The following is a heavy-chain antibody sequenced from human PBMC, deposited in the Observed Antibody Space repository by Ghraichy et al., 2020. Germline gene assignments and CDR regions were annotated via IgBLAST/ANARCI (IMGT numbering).Heavy chain of an antibody. J-gene: IGHJ4*02. V-gene: IGHV1-2*02. D-gene: IGHD3-22*01. CDR2: INPDGSFA. CDR3: ARDDSGPESIDY. Sequence: ASVKVSCKGSGFTFTAYYIHWVRQAPGQGLEWMGYINPDGSFADYAQRFQRRLVMTRDTSINTVYMELSSLRSDDTAGYSCARDDSGPESIDYWGRGTLVSVSS. CDR1: GFTFTAYY.